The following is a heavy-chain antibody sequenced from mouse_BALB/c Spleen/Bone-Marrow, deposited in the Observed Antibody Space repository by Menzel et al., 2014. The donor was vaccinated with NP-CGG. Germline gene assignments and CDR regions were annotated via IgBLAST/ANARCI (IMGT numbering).Heavy chain of an antibody. CDR3: AKIYYDFDGFAH. Sequence: VQLVESGPGLVAPSQSLSIPCTVSGFSLTDYGVSWLRQPPGKGLEWLGVIWGVGTTYYNSALKSRLSISKDNSKSQVFLKMNSLQTDDTAIYYCAKIYYDFDGFAHWGQGTLVTVSA. CDR1: GFSLTDYG. CDR2: IWGVGTT. J-gene: IGHJ3*01. D-gene: IGHD2-4*01. V-gene: IGHV2-6-5*01.